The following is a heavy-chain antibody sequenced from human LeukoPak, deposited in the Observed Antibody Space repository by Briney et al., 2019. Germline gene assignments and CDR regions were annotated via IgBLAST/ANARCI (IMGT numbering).Heavy chain of an antibody. D-gene: IGHD3-3*01. CDR3: ARGISFWSGYYTDY. V-gene: IGHV1-8*01. CDR1: GYTFTSYD. J-gene: IGHJ4*02. CDR2: MNPNSGNT. Sequence: ASVKVSCTASGYTFTSYDINWVRQATGQGLEWMGWMNPNSGNTGYAQKFQGRVTMTRNTSISTAYMELSSLRSEDTAVYYCARGISFWSGYYTDYWGQGTLVTVSS.